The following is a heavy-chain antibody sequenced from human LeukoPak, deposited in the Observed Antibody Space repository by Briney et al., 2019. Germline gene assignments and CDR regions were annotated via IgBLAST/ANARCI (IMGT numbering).Heavy chain of an antibody. CDR2: ISTSGNT. V-gene: IGHV4-61*02. CDR1: GGSISSGSYY. CDR3: ASFMSPEYSSSWPKTPFDY. J-gene: IGHJ4*02. Sequence: SQTLSLTCTVSGGSISSGSYYWSWIRQPAGKGLEWIGRISTSGNTNYNPSLKSRVTISVDTSKNQFSLKLSSVTAADTAVYYCASFMSPEYSSSWPKTPFDYWGQGTLVTVSS. D-gene: IGHD6-13*01.